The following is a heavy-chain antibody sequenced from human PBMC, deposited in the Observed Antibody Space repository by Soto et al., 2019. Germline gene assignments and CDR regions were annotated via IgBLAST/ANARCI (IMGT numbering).Heavy chain of an antibody. D-gene: IGHD5-18*01. V-gene: IGHV3-30-3*01. Sequence: GGSLRLSCAASGFTFSNHALQWVRQAPGKGLEWVAVISYDGGTQDYADSVRGRFTISRDKSKDTVYLQMNSLRTEDTAVYFCARAQDKGIITPADYWGQGTLVTVSS. CDR1: GFTFSNHA. J-gene: IGHJ4*02. CDR3: ARAQDKGIITPADY. CDR2: ISYDGGTQ.